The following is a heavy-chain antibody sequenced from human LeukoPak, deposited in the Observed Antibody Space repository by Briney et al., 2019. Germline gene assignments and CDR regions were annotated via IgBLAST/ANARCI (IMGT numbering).Heavy chain of an antibody. CDR3: AELGITMIGGV. J-gene: IGHJ6*04. CDR1: GFTFSSYE. CDR2: ISSSGSTI. D-gene: IGHD3-10*02. Sequence: GGCLRLSCAGSGFTFSSYEMNWVRQAPGKGLEWVSYISSSGSTIYYADSVKGRFTISRDNAKNSLYLQMNSLRAEDTAVYYCAELGITMIGGVWGKGTTVTISS. V-gene: IGHV3-48*03.